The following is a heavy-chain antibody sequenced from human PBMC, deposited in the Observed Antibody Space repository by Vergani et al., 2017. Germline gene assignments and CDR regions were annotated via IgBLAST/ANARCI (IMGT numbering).Heavy chain of an antibody. CDR3: ARDHTQVYGSGAFDP. J-gene: IGHJ5*02. CDR1: GFTFSSYS. D-gene: IGHD3-10*01. Sequence: VQLVESGGGLVKPGGSLRLSCAASGFTFSSYSMNWVRQAPGKGLEWVSYISSSSSTIYYADSVKGRFTISRDNAKNSLYLQMNSLRAEDTAVYYCARDHTQVYGSGAFDPWGQGTLVTVSS. CDR2: ISSSSSTI. V-gene: IGHV3-21*05.